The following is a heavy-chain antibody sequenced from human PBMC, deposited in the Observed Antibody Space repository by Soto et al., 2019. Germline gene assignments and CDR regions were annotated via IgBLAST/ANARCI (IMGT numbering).Heavy chain of an antibody. CDR2: ISGSGGST. J-gene: IGHJ4*02. Sequence: VGSLRLSCAASGFTFSSYAMSGVRQAPGKGLEWVSAISGSGGSTYYADSVKGRFTISRDNSKNTLYLQMNSLRAEDTAVYYCAKTSEYSSSSPFPYFGYWGQGTLVTVPS. CDR3: AKTSEYSSSSPFPYFGY. V-gene: IGHV3-23*01. D-gene: IGHD6-6*01. CDR1: GFTFSSYA.